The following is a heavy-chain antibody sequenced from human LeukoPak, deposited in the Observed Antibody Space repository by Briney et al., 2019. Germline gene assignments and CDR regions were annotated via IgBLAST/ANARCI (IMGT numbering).Heavy chain of an antibody. J-gene: IGHJ3*02. D-gene: IGHD1-26*01. V-gene: IGHV3-21*01. CDR3: ARGLGVPDAFDI. Sequence: GGSLRLSCAASGFTFSSYRMHWVRQAPGKGLEWVSSISSSSSYIYSADSMKGRFTISRDNAKNSLYLQMNSLRAEDTAVYYCARGLGVPDAFDIWGQGTMVTVSS. CDR1: GFTFSSYR. CDR2: ISSSSSYI.